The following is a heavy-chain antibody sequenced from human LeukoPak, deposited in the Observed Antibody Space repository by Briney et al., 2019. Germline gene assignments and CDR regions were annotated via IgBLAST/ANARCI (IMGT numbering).Heavy chain of an antibody. CDR2: FTGSGDDT. CDR3: ARDVRGWELLSKSGGFDY. CDR1: GFTFSNYA. J-gene: IGHJ4*02. D-gene: IGHD1-26*01. V-gene: IGHV3-23*01. Sequence: GGSLRLSCAASGFTFSNYAMSWVRRAPGKGLEWVSTFTGSGDDTYYADSVKGRFTISRDNSKNTLYLQMNSLRAEDTAVYYCARDVRGWELLSKSGGFDYWGQGTLVTVSS.